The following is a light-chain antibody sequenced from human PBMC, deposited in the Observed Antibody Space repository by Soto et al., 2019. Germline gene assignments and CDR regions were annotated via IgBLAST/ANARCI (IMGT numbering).Light chain of an antibody. Sequence: QSALTQPASVSGSPGQSITISCTGTSSDVGGYNYVSWYQQHPGKAPKLMIYDVSNRPSGVSNCFSASKSGNTASLTISGLQAEDEAAYYCSSYTSSSSLMVFGAGTKLTVL. CDR3: SSYTSSSSLMV. CDR1: SSDVGGYNY. CDR2: DVS. J-gene: IGLJ2*01. V-gene: IGLV2-14*01.